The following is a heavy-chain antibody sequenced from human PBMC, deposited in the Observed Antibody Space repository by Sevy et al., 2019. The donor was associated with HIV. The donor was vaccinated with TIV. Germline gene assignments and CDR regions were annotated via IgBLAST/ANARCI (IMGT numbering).Heavy chain of an antibody. V-gene: IGHV3-30*18. J-gene: IGHJ4*02. CDR2: ISYDGSNK. CDR1: GFTFSSYG. Sequence: GGSLRLSCAASGFTFSSYGMHWVRQAPGKGLEWVAVISYDGSNKYYADSVKGRFTISRDNSKNTLYLQMNSLRAEDTALYYCAKEKILLECGWSFDYWGQGTLVTVSS. CDR3: AKEKILLECGWSFDY. D-gene: IGHD3-10*01.